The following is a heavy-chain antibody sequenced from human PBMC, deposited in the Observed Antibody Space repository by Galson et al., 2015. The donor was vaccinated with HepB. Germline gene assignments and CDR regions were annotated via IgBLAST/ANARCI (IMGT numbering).Heavy chain of an antibody. D-gene: IGHD2-2*01. CDR3: ARQPDCSSTSCYARRSGSYPY. CDR1: GYSFTSYW. CDR2: IDPSDSYT. Sequence: QSGAEVKKPGESLRVSCKGSGYSFTSYWISWVRQMPGKGLEWMGRIDPSDSYTNYSPSFQGHVTISADKSISTAYLQWSSLKASDTAMYYCARQPDCSSTSCYARRSGSYPYWGQGTLVTVSS. V-gene: IGHV5-10-1*01. J-gene: IGHJ4*02.